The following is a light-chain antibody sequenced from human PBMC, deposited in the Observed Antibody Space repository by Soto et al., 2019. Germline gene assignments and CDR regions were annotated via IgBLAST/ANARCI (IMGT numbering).Light chain of an antibody. J-gene: IGKJ1*01. V-gene: IGKV1-5*03. CDR2: TAS. CDR3: QQYNSAWT. Sequence: DIQMTQSPSTLSASVGDRVTTTCRASQSVSSWLAWYQQKPGKAPNLLIYTASSLESGVPSRFSGSGSGTEFTLTISSLQPDDFATYYCQQYNSAWTFGQGTKVDIK. CDR1: QSVSSW.